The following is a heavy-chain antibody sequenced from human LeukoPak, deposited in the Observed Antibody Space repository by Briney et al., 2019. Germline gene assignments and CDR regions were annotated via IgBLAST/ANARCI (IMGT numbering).Heavy chain of an antibody. CDR1: GFTFSSSW. CDR3: ARAPSEIGGYYPEYFRH. Sequence: GGSLRLSCAASGFTFSSSWMDWVRHAPGKGLVWVSRITTDGSKNYADSVRGRFTSSRDNAKNTVSLQMNSLRAEVTGVYYCARAPSEIGGYYPEYFRHWGQGTLVTVS. D-gene: IGHD3-22*01. J-gene: IGHJ1*01. CDR2: ITTDGSK. V-gene: IGHV3-74*01.